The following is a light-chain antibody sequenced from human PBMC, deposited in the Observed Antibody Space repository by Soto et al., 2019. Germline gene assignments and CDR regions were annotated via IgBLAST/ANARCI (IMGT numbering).Light chain of an antibody. CDR3: QQLFDSPIT. CDR2: AAS. V-gene: IGKV1-9*01. CDR1: QVISTS. Sequence: DIQMTQSPSSLSASVGDRVTITCRASQVISTSLAWYQVKPGKAPKLLIYAASTLESGVPSRFSATVSGTEFSLTITSLQPEDFATYYCQQLFDSPITFGQGARLE. J-gene: IGKJ5*01.